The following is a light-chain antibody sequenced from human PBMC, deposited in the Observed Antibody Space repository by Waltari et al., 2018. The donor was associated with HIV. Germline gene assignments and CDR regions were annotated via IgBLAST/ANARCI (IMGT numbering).Light chain of an antibody. CDR1: SSDVGGYNY. CDR2: DVI. CDR3: SSHAGSKVV. J-gene: IGLJ2*01. Sequence: QSALTQPPSASGSPGQSVTLSCTGTSSDVGGYNYVSWHQQHPGKAPKLMIYDVITRPSGVPVRFSGSKSGNTASLTVSGLQPEDEADYYCSSHAGSKVVFGGGTRLTVL. V-gene: IGLV2-8*01.